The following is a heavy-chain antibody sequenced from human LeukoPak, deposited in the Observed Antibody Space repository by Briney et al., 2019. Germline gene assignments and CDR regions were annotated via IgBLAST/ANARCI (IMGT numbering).Heavy chain of an antibody. J-gene: IGHJ4*02. V-gene: IGHV4-30-4*08. Sequence: PSQTLPLTCTVSGGSISSGDYYWSWIRQPPGKGLEWIGYIYYSGSTYYNPSLKSRVTISVDTSKNQFSLKLSSVTAADTAVYYCARAMGDSSGYYIDYWGQGTLVTVSS. CDR1: GGSISSGDYY. D-gene: IGHD3-22*01. CDR2: IYYSGST. CDR3: ARAMGDSSGYYIDY.